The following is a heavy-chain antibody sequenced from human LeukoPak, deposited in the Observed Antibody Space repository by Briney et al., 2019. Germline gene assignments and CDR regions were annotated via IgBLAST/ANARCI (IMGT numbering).Heavy chain of an antibody. CDR2: IYYSGYT. Sequence: SETLSLTCTVSGGSISSYYWSWIRQPPGKGLEWIGYIYYSGYTNYNPSLKSRVTISVDTSKNQFSLKLSSVTAADTAVYYCARDRSGTRSGWARYYYYYYMDVWGKGTTVTISS. J-gene: IGHJ6*03. V-gene: IGHV4-59*12. CDR3: ARDRSGTRSGWARYYYYYYMDV. CDR1: GGSISSYY. D-gene: IGHD6-19*01.